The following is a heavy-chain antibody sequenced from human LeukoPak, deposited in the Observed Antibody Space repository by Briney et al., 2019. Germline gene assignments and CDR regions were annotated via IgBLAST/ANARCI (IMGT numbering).Heavy chain of an antibody. D-gene: IGHD3-10*01. CDR2: VYHSVTT. CDR1: DFSISSGYY. CDR3: ARHGSGSYEIDP. V-gene: IGHV4-38-2*02. Sequence: SETLSLTCTVSDFSISSGYYWGWIRQPPGKGLEWIGSVYHSVTTYYNPSLKSRVTISIDTSKNQFSLKLNSVTAADTAMYYCARHGSGSYEIDPWGQGTLVTVSS. J-gene: IGHJ5*02.